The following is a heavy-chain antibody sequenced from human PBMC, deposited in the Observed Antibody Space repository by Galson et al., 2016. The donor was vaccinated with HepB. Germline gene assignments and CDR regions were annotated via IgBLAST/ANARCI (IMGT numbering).Heavy chain of an antibody. V-gene: IGHV3-23*01. CDR2: ITGSGTNT. Sequence: SLRLSCAASGFSFSTSGMSWVRQTPGRGLQWLSGITGSGTNTHYADSVTGRFPISRDNSKNTLYLYMNSLRVGDTAVYYCGKHGGFDYWGQGALVTVSS. CDR1: GFSFSTSG. D-gene: IGHD3-16*01. CDR3: GKHGGFDY. J-gene: IGHJ4*02.